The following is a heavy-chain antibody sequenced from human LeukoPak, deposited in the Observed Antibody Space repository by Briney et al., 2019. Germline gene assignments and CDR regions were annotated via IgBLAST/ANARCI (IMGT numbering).Heavy chain of an antibody. D-gene: IGHD2-2*03. V-gene: IGHV4-39*02. CDR2: IFYSGKT. CDR1: NGSMTSDSYY. CDR3: AKLWIVATWFDA. Sequence: PSETLSLTCSVSNGSMTSDSYYWAWVRQPPGKGLEWIGSIFYSGKTYYSASLKSRVTVSLDTSKKNFSLRLSSVTAADTGVYYXAKLWIVATWFDAWGQGALVTVSS. J-gene: IGHJ5*02.